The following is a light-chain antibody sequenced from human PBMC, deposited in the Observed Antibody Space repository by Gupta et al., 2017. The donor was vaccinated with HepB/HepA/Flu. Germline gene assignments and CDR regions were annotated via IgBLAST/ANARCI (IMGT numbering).Light chain of an antibody. Sequence: EILLTQSPGTLSLSPGERATLSCRASQSVSSSYLAWYQQKPGQAPRLLIYGASSRATGIPDRFSGSGSGTEFTLTISRLEPEDFAVYYCQHYGSSPGTFGQGTKVEIK. J-gene: IGKJ1*01. CDR2: GAS. CDR3: QHYGSSPGT. CDR1: QSVSSSY. V-gene: IGKV3-20*01.